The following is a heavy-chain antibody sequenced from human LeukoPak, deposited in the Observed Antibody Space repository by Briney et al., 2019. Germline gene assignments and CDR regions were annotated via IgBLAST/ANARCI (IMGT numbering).Heavy chain of an antibody. CDR1: GGSFSGYY. D-gene: IGHD2-21*02. CDR3: ARGWQGRTAYYYYMDV. J-gene: IGHJ6*03. V-gene: IGHV4-34*01. Sequence: SETLSLTCAVYGGSFSGYYWSWIRQPPGKGLEWIGEINHSGSTNYNPSLKSRVTISVDTSKNQFSLKLSSVTAADTAVYYCARGWQGRTAYYYYMDVWGKGTTVTVS. CDR2: INHSGST.